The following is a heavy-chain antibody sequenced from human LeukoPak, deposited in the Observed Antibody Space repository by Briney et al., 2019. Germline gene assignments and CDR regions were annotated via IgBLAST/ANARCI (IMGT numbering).Heavy chain of an antibody. V-gene: IGHV4-34*01. CDR2: INHSGST. Sequence: PSETLSLTCAVYGGSFSGYYWSWIRQPPGKGLEWIGEINHSGSTNYNPSLKSRVTISVDTSKNQFSLKLSSVTAADTAVYYCARDYGSGSDLWGRGTLVTVSS. D-gene: IGHD3-10*01. CDR1: GGSFSGYY. J-gene: IGHJ2*01. CDR3: ARDYGSGSDL.